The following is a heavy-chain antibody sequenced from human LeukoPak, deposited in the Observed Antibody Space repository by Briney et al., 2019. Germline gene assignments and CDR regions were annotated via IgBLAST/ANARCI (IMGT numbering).Heavy chain of an antibody. CDR3: ARERVVLRFLEWTHYGIDV. Sequence: PSETLSLTCAVSGGSISSSNWWSWVRQTPGKGLEWIGEIYHSGSTNYNPSLKSRVTISVDKSKNQFSLKLSSVTAADTAVYYCARERVVLRFLEWTHYGIDVWGQGTTVTVSS. CDR1: GGSISSSNW. V-gene: IGHV4-4*02. J-gene: IGHJ6*02. CDR2: IYHSGST. D-gene: IGHD3-3*01.